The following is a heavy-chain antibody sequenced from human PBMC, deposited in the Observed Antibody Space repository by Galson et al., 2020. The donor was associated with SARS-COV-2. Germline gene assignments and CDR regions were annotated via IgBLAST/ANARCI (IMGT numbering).Heavy chain of an antibody. J-gene: IGHJ4*02. CDR3: ARGLAGTGRFNGWDY. V-gene: IGHV4-34*01. CDR1: GGSFSGYF. D-gene: IGHD6-19*01. CDR2: VNHSGST. Sequence: SETLSLTCAVYGGSFSGYFWSWIRQPPGKGLEWIGEVNHSGSTNYNPSLKSRVTISVDTSKNQFSLKLSSVTAADTAVYYCARGLAGTGRFNGWDYWGQGTLVTVSS.